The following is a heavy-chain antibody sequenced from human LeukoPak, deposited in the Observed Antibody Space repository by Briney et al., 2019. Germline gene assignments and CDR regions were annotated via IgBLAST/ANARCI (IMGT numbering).Heavy chain of an antibody. V-gene: IGHV4-61*02. Sequence: SETLSLTCTVSGYSISSGSYYWSWIRQPAGRRLEWIGRIFTSGSTHYTPSLKSRVTILLDKSKNQFSLKLSSVTAADTALYYCARDRGIRPFDYWGQGLLVTVSS. J-gene: IGHJ4*02. CDR3: ARDRGIRPFDY. D-gene: IGHD1-1*01. CDR1: GYSISSGSYY. CDR2: IFTSGST.